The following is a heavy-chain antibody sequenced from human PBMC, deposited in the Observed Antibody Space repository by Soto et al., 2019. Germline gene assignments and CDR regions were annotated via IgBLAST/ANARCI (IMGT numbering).Heavy chain of an antibody. V-gene: IGHV1-69*13. J-gene: IGHJ6*02. CDR1: GGTFSSYA. CDR2: IIPIFGTA. CDR3: ARDLGFGYCSSTSWYFHALGYYYYGMDV. Sequence: SVKVSCKASGGTFSSYAISWVRQAPGQGLEWMGGIIPIFGTANYAQKFQGRVTITADESTSTAYMELSSLRSEDTAVYYCARDLGFGYCSSTSWYFHALGYYYYGMDVWGQGTTVTVSS. D-gene: IGHD2-2*03.